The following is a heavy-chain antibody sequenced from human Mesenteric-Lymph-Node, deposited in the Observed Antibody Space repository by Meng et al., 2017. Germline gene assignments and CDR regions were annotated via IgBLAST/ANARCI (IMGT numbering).Heavy chain of an antibody. V-gene: IGHV3-64*01. J-gene: IGHJ4*02. Sequence: GGPLRLSCAASGFTFSSYTMHWVRQAPGKGLEYVSAISNSGGSTYYGNSVKGRFTISRDNSKNTLYLKMASLRADNMAVYYCTRGLGTYCGDDCPNLDYWGQGTLVTVSS. CDR2: ISNSGGST. CDR1: GFTFSSYT. D-gene: IGHD2-21*02. CDR3: TRGLGTYCGDDCPNLDY.